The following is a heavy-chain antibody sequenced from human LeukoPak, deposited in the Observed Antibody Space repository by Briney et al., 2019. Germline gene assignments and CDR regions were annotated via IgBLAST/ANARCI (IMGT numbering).Heavy chain of an antibody. CDR2: VYYNGIT. CDR1: GGSISTYY. J-gene: IGHJ4*02. CDR3: ARRLAVTGRYYFDY. Sequence: PSGALSLTCFVSGGSISTYYWTWLRQPPGKGLEGIGFVYYNGITKYNPSLQSRVTISVDTSKNQFSLKLNSVTAADTALYYCARRLAVTGRYYFDYWGQGALVTVSS. D-gene: IGHD6-19*01. V-gene: IGHV4-59*08.